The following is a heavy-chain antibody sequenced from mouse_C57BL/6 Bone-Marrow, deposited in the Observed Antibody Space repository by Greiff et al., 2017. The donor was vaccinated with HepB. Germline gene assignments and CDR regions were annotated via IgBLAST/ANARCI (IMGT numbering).Heavy chain of an antibody. Sequence: EVKLEESGPELVKPGASVKISCKASGYSFTGYYMHWVKQSHGNILDWIGYIYPYNGVSSYNQKFKGKATLTVDKSSSTAYMELRSLTSEDSAVYYCARRLRRGGYYALDYRGQGTSVTVSS. D-gene: IGHD2-4*01. CDR1: GYSFTGYY. CDR3: ARRLRRGGYYALDY. CDR2: IYPYNGVS. J-gene: IGHJ4*01. V-gene: IGHV1-31*01.